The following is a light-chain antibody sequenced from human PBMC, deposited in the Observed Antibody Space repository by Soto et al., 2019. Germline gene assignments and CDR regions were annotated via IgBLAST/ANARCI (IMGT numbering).Light chain of an antibody. V-gene: IGKV4-1*01. Sequence: DIVMTQSPDSLAVSLGERATISCKPSQSVLSRSNNKNQLAWYQQKPGQPPKLLIYWASTRESGVSDRFSGSGSGSAFTLTISSLQAEDVAAYYGQQNYTTPSVGQGTKLEIK. CDR2: WAS. CDR3: QQNYTTPS. CDR1: QSVLSRSNNKNQ. J-gene: IGKJ2*01.